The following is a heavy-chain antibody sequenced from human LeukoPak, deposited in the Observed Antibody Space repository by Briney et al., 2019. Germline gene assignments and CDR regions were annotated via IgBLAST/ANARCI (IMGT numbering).Heavy chain of an antibody. CDR3: ATVGTTVVLWRVFDY. CDR2: FDPEDGET. D-gene: IGHD4-23*01. CDR1: GYTLTELS. V-gene: IGHV1-24*01. Sequence: ASVKVSCKVSGYTLTELSTHWVRQAPGKGLEWMGGFDPEDGETIYAQKFQGRVTMTEDTSTDTAYMELSSLRSEDTAVYYCATVGTTVVLWRVFDYWGQGTLVTVSS. J-gene: IGHJ4*02.